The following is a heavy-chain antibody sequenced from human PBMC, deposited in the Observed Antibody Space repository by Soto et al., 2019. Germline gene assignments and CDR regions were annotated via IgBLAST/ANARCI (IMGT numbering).Heavy chain of an antibody. D-gene: IGHD6-13*01. CDR2: IFHSGST. CDR1: GDSINSGGYY. Sequence: QVQLQESGPGLVKPSHTLSLTCTVSGDSINSGGYYWSWIRQQPGKGLEWIGYIFHSGSTNYSPSLKSRLSISIDTSTNQFSLKLSSMTAADTAVYFCARTTTDQTNSWYGWGVFDLWGQGTMVIVSS. J-gene: IGHJ3*01. V-gene: IGHV4-31*03. CDR3: ARTTTDQTNSWYGWGVFDL.